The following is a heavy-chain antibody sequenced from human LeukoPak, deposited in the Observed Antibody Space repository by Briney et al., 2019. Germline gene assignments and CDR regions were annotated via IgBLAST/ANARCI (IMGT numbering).Heavy chain of an antibody. Sequence: GGSLRLSCTASGLSLNNYAMSWVRQVPGKGLEWVSASSSSDDGKWYAESVRGRFTISRDTSKNSLYLQMSSLRAEDTAVYYCARRGIISGWYWAYYFDYWGQGTLVTVSS. D-gene: IGHD6-19*01. CDR1: GLSLNNYA. V-gene: IGHV3-23*01. CDR3: ARRGIISGWYWAYYFDY. CDR2: SSSSDDGK. J-gene: IGHJ4*02.